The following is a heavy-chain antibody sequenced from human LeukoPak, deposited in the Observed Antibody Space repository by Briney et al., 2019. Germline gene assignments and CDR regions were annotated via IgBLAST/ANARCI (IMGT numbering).Heavy chain of an antibody. D-gene: IGHD5-18*01. Sequence: SETLSLTCTVSGGSISSGSYYWSWIRQPAGKGLEWIGRIYTSGSTNYNPSLKSRVTISVDTSKNQFSLKLSSVTAADTAVYYCARTDTAMVMGYYMDAWGKGTTVTVSS. V-gene: IGHV4-61*02. CDR3: ARTDTAMVMGYYMDA. CDR2: IYTSGST. CDR1: GGSISSGSYY. J-gene: IGHJ6*03.